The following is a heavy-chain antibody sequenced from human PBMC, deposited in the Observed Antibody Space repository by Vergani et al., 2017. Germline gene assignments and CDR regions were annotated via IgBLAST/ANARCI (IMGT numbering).Heavy chain of an antibody. J-gene: IGHJ4*02. D-gene: IGHD6-19*01. CDR3: ARDREDSSGWYFDY. Sequence: QVQLQESGPGLVKLSQTLSLTCTVPGGSISSGGYYWSWIRQHPGKGLEWIGYIYYSGCTYYNPSLKSRVTISVDTSKNQFSLKLSSVTAADTAVSYCARDREDSSGWYFDYWGQGTLVTVSS. CDR1: GGSISSGGYY. V-gene: IGHV4-31*03. CDR2: IYYSGCT.